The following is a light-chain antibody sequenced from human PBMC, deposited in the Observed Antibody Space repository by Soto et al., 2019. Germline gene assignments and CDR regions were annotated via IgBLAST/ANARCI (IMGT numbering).Light chain of an antibody. CDR1: QSGFSRY. CDR3: QQYGSSPWT. Sequence: EIVLTQSPDTLSLSPGERATLSCRASQSGFSRYLAWFQQKRGQAPRVLIYGASTRATGIPDRFSGSGSGTDFPLTISRLEHEDFAVYYCQQYGSSPWTFGQGTKVEIK. J-gene: IGKJ1*01. V-gene: IGKV3-20*01. CDR2: GAS.